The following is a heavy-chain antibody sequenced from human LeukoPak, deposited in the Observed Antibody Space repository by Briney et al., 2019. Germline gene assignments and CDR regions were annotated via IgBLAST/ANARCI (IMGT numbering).Heavy chain of an antibody. V-gene: IGHV1-18*01. J-gene: IGHJ4*02. CDR1: GYTFTSYA. Sequence: ASVKVSCKASGYTFTSYAMNWVRQAPGQGLEWMGWISGYNAKTKYVQKFQGRITMTIDTSTTTAYMELRSLTSDDTAVYYCARVRDYYASSDYSDYWGQGTLVTVSS. CDR2: ISGYNAKT. D-gene: IGHD3-22*01. CDR3: ARVRDYYASSDYSDY.